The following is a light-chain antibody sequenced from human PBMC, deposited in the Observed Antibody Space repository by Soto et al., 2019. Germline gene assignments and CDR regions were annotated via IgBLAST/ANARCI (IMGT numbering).Light chain of an antibody. CDR1: SSNIGAGYD. Sequence: QSVLTQPPSVSGAPGQRVTISCTGSSSNIGAGYDVHGYQQLPGTAPKLLIYGNSNRPSGVPVRFSGSKSGTSASLAITGLQAEDEADYYCQSYDSSLSRVFGGGTKLTVL. J-gene: IGLJ2*01. V-gene: IGLV1-40*01. CDR3: QSYDSSLSRV. CDR2: GNS.